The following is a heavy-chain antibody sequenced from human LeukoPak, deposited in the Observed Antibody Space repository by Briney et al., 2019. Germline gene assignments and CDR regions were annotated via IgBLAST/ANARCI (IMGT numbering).Heavy chain of an antibody. D-gene: IGHD3-3*01. J-gene: IGHJ4*02. CDR2: ISSSGSTI. CDR1: GFTSSDYY. CDR3: ARDPRHITIFGVAESFDY. V-gene: IGHV3-11*04. Sequence: PGGSLRLSCAASGFTSSDYYMSWIRQAPGKGLEWVSYISSSGSTIYYADSVKGRFTISRDNAKNSLYLQMNSLRAEDTAVYYCARDPRHITIFGVAESFDYWGQGTLATVSS.